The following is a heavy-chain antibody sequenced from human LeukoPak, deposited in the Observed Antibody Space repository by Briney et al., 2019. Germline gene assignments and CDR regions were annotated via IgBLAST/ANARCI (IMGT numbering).Heavy chain of an antibody. CDR1: GFTVSSNY. Sequence: GGSLRLSCAASGFTVSSNYMSWVRQAPGQGLEWVSVIYSGGSTYYADSVKGRFTISRDNSKNTLYLQMNSLRAEDTAVYYCARESYYYYMDVWGKGTTVTISS. CDR2: IYSGGST. V-gene: IGHV3-53*01. J-gene: IGHJ6*03. CDR3: ARESYYYYMDV.